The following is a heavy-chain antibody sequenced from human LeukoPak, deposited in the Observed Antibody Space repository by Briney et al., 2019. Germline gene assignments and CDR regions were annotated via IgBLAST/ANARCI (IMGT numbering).Heavy chain of an antibody. CDR3: TARYDYGDQKGFDY. CDR1: GFTFSGAA. Sequence: GGSLKLPCAVSGFTFSGAAMHWVRQASGKGLEWVGRIRSKANNYATAHAASVKGRFTISRDDSKNTAYLQMNSLKTEDTAVYYCTARYDYGDQKGFDYWGQGSLVTVSS. V-gene: IGHV3-73*01. D-gene: IGHD4-17*01. CDR2: IRSKANNYAT. J-gene: IGHJ4*02.